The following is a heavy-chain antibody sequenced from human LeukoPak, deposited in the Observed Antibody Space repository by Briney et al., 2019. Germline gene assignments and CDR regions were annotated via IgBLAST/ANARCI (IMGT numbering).Heavy chain of an antibody. CDR3: ARERAYCGGDCYYYFDY. D-gene: IGHD2-21*02. CDR2: IKTSGST. Sequence: SETLSLTCTVSGASISSYYWSWIRQVAGKGLEWIGVIKTSGSTNYNPSLKSSVTMSVATSKNQFSLKLSSVTAADTAVYYCARERAYCGGDCYYYFDYWGQGTLVTVSS. J-gene: IGHJ4*02. V-gene: IGHV4-4*07. CDR1: GASISSYY.